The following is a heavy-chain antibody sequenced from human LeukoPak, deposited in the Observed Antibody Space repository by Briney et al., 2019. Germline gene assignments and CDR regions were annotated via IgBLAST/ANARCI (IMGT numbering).Heavy chain of an antibody. CDR1: GFTFSSYW. V-gene: IGHV3-7*01. D-gene: IGHD3-10*01. CDR2: IKQDGSEK. Sequence: GGSLRLSCAASGFTFSSYWMSWVRQAPGKGLEWVANIKQDGSEKYYVDSVKGRFTISRDNAKNSLYLQMNSLRAEDTAVYYCARGGSDYYGSGSYYNSWFDPWGQGTLVTVSS. CDR3: ARGGSDYYGSGSYYNSWFDP. J-gene: IGHJ5*02.